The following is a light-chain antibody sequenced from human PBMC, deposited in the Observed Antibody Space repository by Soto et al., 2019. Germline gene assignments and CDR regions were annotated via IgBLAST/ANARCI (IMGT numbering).Light chain of an antibody. J-gene: IGKJ4*01. CDR3: QKYNSVPLT. Sequence: DIQMTQSPSSLSASVGDRVTIACRPSQGISNYLDWYQQKPGKVPKLLIYAASTLHSGVPSRFSGSGSGTDFTLTISSLQPEDVATYYCQKYNSVPLTFGGGTKVEIK. V-gene: IGKV1-27*01. CDR1: QGISNY. CDR2: AAS.